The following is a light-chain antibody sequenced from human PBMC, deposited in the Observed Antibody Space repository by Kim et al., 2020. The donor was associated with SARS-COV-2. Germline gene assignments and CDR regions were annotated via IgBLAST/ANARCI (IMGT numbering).Light chain of an antibody. J-gene: IGKJ2*01. CDR2: TAS. Sequence: DIQMTQSPSSLSASVGDRVTPSCRASQSVSYYLNWYQQKPGKAPELLIHTASTLQSGVPSRFSGSGSGTDFTLTISSLQPEDFATYYCQQSYISPPYTFGQGTKLEI. CDR1: QSVSYY. CDR3: QQSYISPPYT. V-gene: IGKV1-39*01.